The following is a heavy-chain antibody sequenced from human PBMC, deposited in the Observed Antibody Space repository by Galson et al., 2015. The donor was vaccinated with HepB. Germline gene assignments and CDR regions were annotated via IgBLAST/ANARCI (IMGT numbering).Heavy chain of an antibody. J-gene: IGHJ4*02. D-gene: IGHD3-22*01. V-gene: IGHV1-18*01. CDR1: GYTFTHHG. CDR3: ARDPSNSSGYFPYFDY. Sequence: SVKVSCKASGYTFTHHGIAWVRQAPGRGLEWMGWISGYNGDTHYAEKFQGRVTMTIDRSTSTAYMELRSLRSDDTALYYCARDPSNSSGYFPYFDYWGQGTLVTVSS. CDR2: ISGYNGDT.